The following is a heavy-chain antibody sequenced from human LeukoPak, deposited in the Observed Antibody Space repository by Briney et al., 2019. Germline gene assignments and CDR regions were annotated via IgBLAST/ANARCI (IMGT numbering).Heavy chain of an antibody. CDR3: ARDSPFCSSTSCYSEDAFDI. V-gene: IGHV1-18*01. D-gene: IGHD2-2*02. CDR1: GYTFTSYG. J-gene: IGHJ3*02. CDR2: ISAYNGNT. Sequence: GASVKVSCKASGYTFTSYGISWVRQAPGQGLERMGWISAYNGNTNYAQKLQGRVTMTTDTSTSTAYMELRSLRSDDTAVYYCARDSPFCSSTSCYSEDAFDIWAQGTMVTVSS.